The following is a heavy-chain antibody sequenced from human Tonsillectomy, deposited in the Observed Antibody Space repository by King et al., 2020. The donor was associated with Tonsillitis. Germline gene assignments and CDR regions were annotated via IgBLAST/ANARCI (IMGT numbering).Heavy chain of an antibody. D-gene: IGHD6-13*01. V-gene: IGHV1-46*01. Sequence: LQLVQSGAEVKKPGASVKLSCKASGHTFSTFYMNWVRQAPGQGLEWMGIINPSGSGTTYAQKFQGRLIMTRDTSTGTVYMELSSLTSDDTAVYYCARGRSAAADPFDSWGLGTLVTVTS. CDR3: ARGRSAAADPFDS. CDR1: GHTFSTFY. CDR2: INPSGSGT. J-gene: IGHJ4*02.